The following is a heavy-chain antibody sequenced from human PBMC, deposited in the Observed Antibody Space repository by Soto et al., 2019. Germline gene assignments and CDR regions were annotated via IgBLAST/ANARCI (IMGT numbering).Heavy chain of an antibody. D-gene: IGHD2-15*01. Sequence: LILSCAGSGLTFEQCSMNWFRQPPGKGPEWLASISPSSTYIRYADSVKGRFTISRDNARNSLSLQMMNLRADDTAIYYCATDTGDIEVVPATTWGQGTLVTVSS. CDR1: GLTFEQCS. CDR3: ATDTGDIEVVPATT. CDR2: ISPSSTYI. J-gene: IGHJ4*02. V-gene: IGHV3-21*04.